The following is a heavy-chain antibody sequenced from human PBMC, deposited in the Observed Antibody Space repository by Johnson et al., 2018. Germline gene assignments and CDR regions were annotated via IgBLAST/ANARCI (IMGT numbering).Heavy chain of an antibody. CDR3: VRGDYDILTWKRTRFGS. CDR1: GYSFTNYD. D-gene: IGHD3-9*01. V-gene: IGHV1-8*01. CDR2: MNPNSGNT. J-gene: IGHJ4*02. Sequence: QVQLVESGAEVKKPGASVKVSCKASGYSFTNYDINWVRQATGQGLEWMGWMNPNSGNTGYAQKFQGRVTMTRNTSISTAYMELSSLRSEDTAVYYCVRGDYDILTWKRTRFGSWGQGTLVTVSS.